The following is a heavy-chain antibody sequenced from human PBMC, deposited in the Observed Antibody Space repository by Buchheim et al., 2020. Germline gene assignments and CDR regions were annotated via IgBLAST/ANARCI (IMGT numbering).Heavy chain of an antibody. CDR3: AGDHPTGVGQRRGANWYFDL. D-gene: IGHD1-26*01. CDR2: IWYDGSNK. J-gene: IGHJ2*01. Sequence: QVQLVESGGGVVQTGRSLRISCAASGFTFSSYGMHWVRQAPGKGLEWVAVIWYDGSNKYYAESVKGRFTISRDNTKKTLYLQRNRLSAEDTAVYYCAGDHPTGVGQRRGANWYFDLWGRGTL. V-gene: IGHV3-33*01. CDR1: GFTFSSYG.